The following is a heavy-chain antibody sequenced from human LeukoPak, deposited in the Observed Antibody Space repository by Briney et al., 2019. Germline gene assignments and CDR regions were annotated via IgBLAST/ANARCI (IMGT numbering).Heavy chain of an antibody. CDR2: IRRRASGETT. D-gene: IGHD2-2*01. Sequence: GRSLRLSCTASGFTFRDYAMRWVRQAPGKGLEWVALIRRRASGETTEYAASVRGRFTILRDDSKSIAYLQMNSLKAEDAAVYYCTRPIYCSTSGCQGYHFDYWGQGTLVTVSS. CDR3: TRPIYCSTSGCQGYHFDY. CDR1: GFTFRDYA. J-gene: IGHJ4*02. V-gene: IGHV3-49*04.